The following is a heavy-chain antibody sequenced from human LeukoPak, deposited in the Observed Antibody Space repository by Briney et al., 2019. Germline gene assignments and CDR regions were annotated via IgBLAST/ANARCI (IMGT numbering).Heavy chain of an antibody. CDR1: GGSISSSSYY. D-gene: IGHD3-10*01. CDR3: ARDTMVRGVIIKTPGCFDY. V-gene: IGHV4-39*01. J-gene: IGHJ4*02. Sequence: SETLSLTCTVSGGSISSSSYYWGWIRQPPGKGLEWIGSIYYSGSTYYNPSLKSRVTISVDTSKNQFSLKLSSVTAADTAVYYCARDTMVRGVIIKTPGCFDYWGQGTLVTVSS. CDR2: IYYSGST.